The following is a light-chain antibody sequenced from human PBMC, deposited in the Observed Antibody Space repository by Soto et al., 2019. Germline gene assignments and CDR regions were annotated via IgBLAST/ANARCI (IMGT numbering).Light chain of an antibody. J-gene: IGKJ2*01. V-gene: IGKV3-15*01. Sequence: EIVVRQSPVTLSVSPGERVTDAFSASQRLSSNLAWYQQGPGQAARLLSYGALLRATDIPARFIGSGSGTEFTLTISSLQSEDFAAYYCQQYDIWPPYTFGQGTKVDIK. CDR3: QQYDIWPPYT. CDR1: QRLSSN. CDR2: GAL.